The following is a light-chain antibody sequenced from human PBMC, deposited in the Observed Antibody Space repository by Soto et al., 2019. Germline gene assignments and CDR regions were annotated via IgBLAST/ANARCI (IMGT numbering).Light chain of an antibody. Sequence: EIVMTQSPATLSVSPGEEATLSCRASQSLSSNLAWYQQKPGQAPRLLIYGASTRATGVPARFSGRGSGTEFTRTISSVQSEDFAVYYCHYYNGSPLTVGPGTKVDL. CDR3: HYYNGSPLT. J-gene: IGKJ3*01. V-gene: IGKV3-15*01. CDR2: GAS. CDR1: QSLSSN.